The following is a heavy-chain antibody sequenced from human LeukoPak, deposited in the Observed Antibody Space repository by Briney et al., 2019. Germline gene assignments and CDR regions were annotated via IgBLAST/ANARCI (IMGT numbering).Heavy chain of an antibody. V-gene: IGHV1-8*01. CDR2: MNPNSDNT. D-gene: IGHD1-26*01. CDR3: AREGRGRKYWFDP. CDR1: GYTFSDYE. J-gene: IGHJ5*02. Sequence: ASVEVSCKASGYTFSDYEIHWVRQATGQGLEWMGWMNPNSDNTGYAHKFQGRVTMTRNTSISTAYMELSSLRSEDTAVYYCAREGRGRKYWFDPWGQGTLVTVSS.